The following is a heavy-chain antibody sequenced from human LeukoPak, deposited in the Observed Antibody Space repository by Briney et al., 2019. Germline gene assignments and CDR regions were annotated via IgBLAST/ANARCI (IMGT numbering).Heavy chain of an antibody. CDR3: AKGQTTVMAFDI. D-gene: IGHD4-17*01. CDR1: GFSFRSYW. Sequence: GGSLRLSCAASGFSFRSYWMHWVRLPPGKGLVWVSRIDTDGSSTAYADSVKGRFTISRDNSKNTLYLQMNSLRAEDTAVYYCAKGQTTVMAFDIWGQGTMVTVSS. CDR2: IDTDGSST. V-gene: IGHV3-74*01. J-gene: IGHJ3*02.